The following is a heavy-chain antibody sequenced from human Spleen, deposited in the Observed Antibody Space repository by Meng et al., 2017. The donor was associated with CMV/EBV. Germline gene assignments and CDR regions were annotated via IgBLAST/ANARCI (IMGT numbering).Heavy chain of an antibody. V-gene: IGHV3-7*01. D-gene: IGHD2-2*01. J-gene: IGHJ3*02. Sequence: GESLKISCAASGFTFSSYWMSWVRQAPGKGLEWVANIKQDGSEKYYVDSVKGRFTISRDNAKNSLYLQVNSLRAEDTAVYYCARAYQRAFDIWGQGTMVTVSS. CDR3: ARAYQRAFDI. CDR1: GFTFSSYW. CDR2: IKQDGSEK.